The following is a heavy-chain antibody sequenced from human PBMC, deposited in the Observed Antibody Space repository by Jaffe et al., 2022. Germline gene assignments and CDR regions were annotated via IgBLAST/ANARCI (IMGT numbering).Heavy chain of an antibody. D-gene: IGHD3-16*02. V-gene: IGHV4-59*01. J-gene: IGHJ3*02. CDR2: IYYSGST. CDR3: ARDRSLVGYIWGSYRYTHDAFDI. CDR1: GGSISSYY. Sequence: QVQLQESGPGLVKPSETLSLTCTVSGGSISSYYWSWIRQPPGKGLEWIGYIYYSGSTNYNPSLKSRVTISVDTSKNQFSLKLSSVTAADTAVYYCARDRSLVGYIWGSYRYTHDAFDIWGQGTMVTVSS.